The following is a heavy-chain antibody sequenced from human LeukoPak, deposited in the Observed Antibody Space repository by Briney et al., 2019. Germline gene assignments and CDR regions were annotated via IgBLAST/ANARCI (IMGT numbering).Heavy chain of an antibody. Sequence: GGSLRLSCAASGFTFSSYSMNWVRQAPGKGLEWVSYISSSSSTIYYADSVKGRFTISRDNAKNSLYLQMNSLRAEDTAVYYCARDRGGYCSSTSCCPNWFDPWGRGTLVTVSS. CDR2: ISSSSSTI. D-gene: IGHD2-2*01. J-gene: IGHJ5*02. CDR1: GFTFSSYS. V-gene: IGHV3-48*04. CDR3: ARDRGGYCSSTSCCPNWFDP.